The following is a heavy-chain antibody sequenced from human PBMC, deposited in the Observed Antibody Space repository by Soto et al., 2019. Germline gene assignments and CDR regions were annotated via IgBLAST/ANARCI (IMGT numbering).Heavy chain of an antibody. V-gene: IGHV1-69*12. Sequence: QVQLVQSGAEVKKPESSVKVSCKAPGGTFSTYAISWVRQAPGQGLEWMGGIIPMFGTANYAPRFQDRVTITADESTNTVYMELSSLRSEDTAVYFCASGIRLWLRRINNGDSGWGQGTLVTVSS. CDR1: GGTFSTYA. D-gene: IGHD5-12*01. CDR2: IIPMFGTA. J-gene: IGHJ4*02. CDR3: ASGIRLWLRRINNGDSG.